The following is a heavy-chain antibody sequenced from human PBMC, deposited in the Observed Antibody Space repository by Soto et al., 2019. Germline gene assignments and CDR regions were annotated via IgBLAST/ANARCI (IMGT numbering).Heavy chain of an antibody. Sequence: GASVKVSCKASGYTFTGYYMHWVRQAPGQGLEWMGWINPNSGGTNYAQKFQGRVTMTRDTSISTAYMELNSLRAEDTAVYYCVRVNGYTYGWDYFDYWGQGALVTVSS. CDR3: VRVNGYTYGWDYFDY. CDR1: GYTFTGYY. CDR2: INPNSGGT. J-gene: IGHJ4*02. D-gene: IGHD5-18*01. V-gene: IGHV1-2*02.